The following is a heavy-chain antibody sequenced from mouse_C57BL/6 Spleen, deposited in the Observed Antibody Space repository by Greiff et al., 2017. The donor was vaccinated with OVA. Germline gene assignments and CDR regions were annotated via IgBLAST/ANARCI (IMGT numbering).Heavy chain of an antibody. CDR1: GFTFSSYA. Sequence: DVMLVESGEGLVKPGGSLKLSCAASGFTFSSYAMSWVRQTPEKRLEWAAYISSGGDYIYYADTVKGRFTISRDNARNTLYLQMSSLKSEDTAMYYCTREYYGSLFDYWGQGTTLTVSS. D-gene: IGHD1-1*01. J-gene: IGHJ2*01. V-gene: IGHV5-9-1*02. CDR2: ISSGGDYI. CDR3: TREYYGSLFDY.